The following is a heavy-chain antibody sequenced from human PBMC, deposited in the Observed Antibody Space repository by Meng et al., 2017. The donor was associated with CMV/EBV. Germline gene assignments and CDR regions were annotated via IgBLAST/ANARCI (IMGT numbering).Heavy chain of an antibody. D-gene: IGHD2-2*01. V-gene: IGHV4-59*01. J-gene: IGHJ4*02. Sequence: SETLSLTCTVSGGSISSYYWSWIRQLPGKGLEWIGYIHYSGSTNYNPSLKSRVTISVDTSKNQFSLKLSSVTAADTAVYYCARVVGDVVVPAATQYYFDYWGQGTMVTVSS. CDR1: GGSISSYY. CDR3: ARVVGDVVVPAATQYYFDY. CDR2: IHYSGST.